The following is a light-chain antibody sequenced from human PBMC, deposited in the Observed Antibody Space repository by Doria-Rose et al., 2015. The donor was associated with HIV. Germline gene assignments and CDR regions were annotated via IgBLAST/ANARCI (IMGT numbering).Light chain of an antibody. J-gene: IGKJ2*01. CDR3: QQYYNTLNT. CDR1: QTILYSSNNKNY. Sequence: IQPPDSLAVSLGERATINCKSSQTILYSSNNKNYLAWYQHKPGQPPKLLIYWASSRASGVPDRFSGGGSGTDFTLTISSLQAEDVALYYCQQYYNTLNTFGQGTKLEMK. CDR2: WAS. V-gene: IGKV4-1*01.